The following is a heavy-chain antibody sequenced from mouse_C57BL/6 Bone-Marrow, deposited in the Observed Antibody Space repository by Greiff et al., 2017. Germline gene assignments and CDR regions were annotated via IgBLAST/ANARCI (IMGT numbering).Heavy chain of an antibody. CDR3: TTFITTVHYYAMDY. J-gene: IGHJ4*01. V-gene: IGHV14-1*01. Sequence: DVKLVESGAELVRPGASVKLSCTASGFNIKDYYMHWVKQRPEQGLEWIGRIDPEDGDTEYAPKFQGKATMTADTSSNTAYLQLSSLTSEDTAVYYCTTFITTVHYYAMDYWGQGTSVTVSS. CDR2: IDPEDGDT. CDR1: GFNIKDYY. D-gene: IGHD1-1*01.